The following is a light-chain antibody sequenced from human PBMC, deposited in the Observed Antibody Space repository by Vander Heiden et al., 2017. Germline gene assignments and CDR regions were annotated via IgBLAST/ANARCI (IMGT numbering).Light chain of an antibody. Sequence: DIVLTQSLDSLAVSLGDRPTIDCKSSQTVFSSGSNRNNLTSFQQKPGHPPKLLIYWASPRQSGVPDRFSGSGSATDFTLTISSLQAEDVAVYYCHQSHTSPYTFGQGTKLEI. CDR2: WAS. J-gene: IGKJ2*01. CDR3: HQSHTSPYT. V-gene: IGKV4-1*01. CDR1: QTVFSSGSNRNN.